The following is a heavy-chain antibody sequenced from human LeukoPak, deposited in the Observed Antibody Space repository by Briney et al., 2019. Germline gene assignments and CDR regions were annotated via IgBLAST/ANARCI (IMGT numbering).Heavy chain of an antibody. Sequence: PGGSLRLSCTASGFTFGDYAMSWVRQAPGKGLEWVGFIRSKAYGGTTEHAASVKGRFTISRDDSKSIAYLQMNSLKTEDTAVYYCTRDSSMTTVTSTRGYYGMDVWGKGTTVTVSS. V-gene: IGHV3-49*04. J-gene: IGHJ6*04. CDR1: GFTFGDYA. CDR3: TRDSSMTTVTSTRGYYGMDV. D-gene: IGHD4-17*01. CDR2: IRSKAYGGTT.